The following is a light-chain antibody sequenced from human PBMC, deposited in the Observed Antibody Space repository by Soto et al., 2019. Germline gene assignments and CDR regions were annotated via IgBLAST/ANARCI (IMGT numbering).Light chain of an antibody. V-gene: IGLV2-14*02. CDR3: SSYTSRNTVV. CDR2: EVN. Sequence: QSALTQPASVSGSPGQSITISCTGTSSDFGNYNLVSWYQQHPGKVPKLILFEVNKRPSGVSTRFSGSKSGNTASLTISGLLAEDEADYYCSSYTSRNTVVFGGGTKLTVL. CDR1: SSDFGNYNL. J-gene: IGLJ3*02.